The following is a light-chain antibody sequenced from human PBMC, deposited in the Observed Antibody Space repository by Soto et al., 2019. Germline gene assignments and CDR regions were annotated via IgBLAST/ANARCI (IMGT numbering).Light chain of an antibody. CDR1: QSVWRY. J-gene: IGKJ4*01. Sequence: EVVLTQSPATLSLSPGERATLSCRASQSVWRYLAWYQQKPGQAPRLLVYDASNRAAGVPARFSGSGSGTDFTLTISSREPEDFAVYYCQHRSSWPLTFGGGTKVEIK. V-gene: IGKV3-11*01. CDR3: QHRSSWPLT. CDR2: DAS.